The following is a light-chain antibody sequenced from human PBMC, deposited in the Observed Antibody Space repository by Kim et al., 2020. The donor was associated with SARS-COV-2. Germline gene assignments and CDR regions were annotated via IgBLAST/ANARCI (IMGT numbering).Light chain of an antibody. J-gene: IGLJ2*01. CDR1: NIGSKS. CDR2: YDS. Sequence: PGKTARITCGGNNIGSKSVHWYQQKPGQAPVLVIYYDSDRPSGIPERFSGSNSGNTATLTISRVEAGDEADYYCQVWDSSSDLHVVFGGGTQLTV. V-gene: IGLV3-21*04. CDR3: QVWDSSSDLHVV.